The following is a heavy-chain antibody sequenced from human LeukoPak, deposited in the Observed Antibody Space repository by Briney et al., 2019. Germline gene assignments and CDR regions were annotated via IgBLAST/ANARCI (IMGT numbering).Heavy chain of an antibody. CDR2: IIPIFGTA. J-gene: IGHJ4*02. CDR1: GGTFSSYA. CDR3: YHVDTAMVEY. D-gene: IGHD5-18*01. Sequence: SVKVSCKASGGTFSSYAISWVRQAPGQGLEWMGGIIPIFGTANYAQKFQGRVTITTDESTSTAYMELSSLRAENTAVYYCYHVDTAMVEYWGQGTLVTVSA. V-gene: IGHV1-69*05.